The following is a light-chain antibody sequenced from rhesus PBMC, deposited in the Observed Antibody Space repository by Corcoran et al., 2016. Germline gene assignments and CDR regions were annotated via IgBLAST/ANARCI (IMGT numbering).Light chain of an antibody. CDR1: QSISSW. CDR3: LQYSSSPLT. V-gene: IGKV1-22*01. J-gene: IGKJ4*01. Sequence: DIQMTQSPSSLSASVGDTVTITCRASQSISSWLDWYQQKPGKAPKLLNYKASSLQSGVPSRFSGSGSGTDVTLTISSLQPEDFATYSCLQYSSSPLTFGGGTKVEIK. CDR2: KAS.